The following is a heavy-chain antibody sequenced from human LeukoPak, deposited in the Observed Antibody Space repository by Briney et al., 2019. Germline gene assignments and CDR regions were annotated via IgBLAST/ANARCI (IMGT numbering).Heavy chain of an antibody. CDR3: AREQYSYGYFSFDY. D-gene: IGHD5-18*01. V-gene: IGHV3-7*03. Sequence: GGSLRLSCAASGFTFSSYWMSWVRQAPGKGLEWVANIKQDGSEKYYVDSVKGRFTISRDNAKNSLYLQMNSLRAEDTAVYYCAREQYSYGYFSFDYWGQGTLVTVSS. J-gene: IGHJ4*02. CDR2: IKQDGSEK. CDR1: GFTFSSYW.